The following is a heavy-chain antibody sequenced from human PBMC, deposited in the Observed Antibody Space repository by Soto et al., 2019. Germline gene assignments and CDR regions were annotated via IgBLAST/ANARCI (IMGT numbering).Heavy chain of an antibody. Sequence: QVQLVQSGPEVRKPGASVKVSCEASGYTFTTSGISWVRQVPGQGLEWMGWISTYNGDTNSAQNFQGRVHMTADTSPGTAYMELRSLTSDDTAVYCCARQGSWAYYSYGLDVWGQGTIVTVSS. CDR3: ARQGSWAYYSYGLDV. D-gene: IGHD1-26*01. CDR1: GYTFTTSG. CDR2: ISTYNGDT. J-gene: IGHJ6*02. V-gene: IGHV1-18*01.